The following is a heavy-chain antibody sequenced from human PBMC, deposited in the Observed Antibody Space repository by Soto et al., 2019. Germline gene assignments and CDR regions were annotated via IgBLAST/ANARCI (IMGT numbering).Heavy chain of an antibody. CDR3: ARVGATNPRFED. Sequence: SVKVSCKASGGTFSSYAISWVRQAPGQGLEWMGGIIPIFGTANYAQKFQGRVTITADESTSTAYMELSSLRSEDTAVYYCARVGATNPRFEDWGQGTRVTVSS. CDR2: IIPIFGTA. J-gene: IGHJ4*02. D-gene: IGHD1-26*01. V-gene: IGHV1-69*13. CDR1: GGTFSSYA.